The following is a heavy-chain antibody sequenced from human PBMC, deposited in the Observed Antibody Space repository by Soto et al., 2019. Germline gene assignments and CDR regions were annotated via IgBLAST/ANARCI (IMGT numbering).Heavy chain of an antibody. V-gene: IGHV4-59*01. J-gene: IGHJ6*02. CDR1: GGSISSYY. D-gene: IGHD3-10*01. CDR2: IYYSGST. CDR3: ARGNYYGSGSYNYYYYGMDV. Sequence: SETLSLTCTVSGGSISSYYWGWIRQPPGKGLEWIGYIYYSGSTNYNPPLKSRVTISVDTSKNQFSLKLSSVTAADTAVYYCARGNYYGSGSYNYYYYGMDVWGQGTTVTVSS.